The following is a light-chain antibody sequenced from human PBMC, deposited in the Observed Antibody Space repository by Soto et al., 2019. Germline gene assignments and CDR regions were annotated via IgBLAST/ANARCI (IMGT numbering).Light chain of an antibody. CDR2: VAS. CDR1: QSVSSSY. CDR3: QQYGSSHT. J-gene: IGKJ4*01. Sequence: EIVLTQSPGTLSLSPGERATLSCRASQSVSSSYLSWYQQKPGQAPRLLIYVASSRATGIPDRFSGSGSGTDFTLPISRLEPEDFAVYYCQQYGSSHTFGGGTKVDIK. V-gene: IGKV3-20*01.